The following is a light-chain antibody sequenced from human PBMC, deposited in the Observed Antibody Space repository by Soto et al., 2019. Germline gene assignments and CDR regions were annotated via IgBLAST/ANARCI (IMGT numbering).Light chain of an antibody. CDR1: QSVSSSY. CDR3: QQYGSSPPGT. Sequence: IVLTQSPGTLSLSPGERATLSCRASQSVSSSYLSWYQQKPGQAPRLLIYCAPSRATGIPDRFSGSGSGTAFTLTISRLEPQDFAVYYCQQYGSSPPGTFGPGTKVDIK. V-gene: IGKV3-20*01. CDR2: CAP. J-gene: IGKJ3*01.